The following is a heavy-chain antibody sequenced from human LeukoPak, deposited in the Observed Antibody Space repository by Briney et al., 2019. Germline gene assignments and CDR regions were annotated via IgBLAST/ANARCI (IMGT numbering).Heavy chain of an antibody. V-gene: IGHV3-15*01. D-gene: IGHD3-9*01. CDR3: TRELTENWFDP. J-gene: IGHJ5*02. CDR2: IKSKTDGGTT. CDR1: RFTFSNAW. Sequence: GGSLRLSCAASRFTFSNAWMSWVRQAPGKGLEWVGRIKSKTDGGTTDYAAPVKGRFTISRDDSKNTLYLQMNSLKTEDTAVYYCTRELTENWFDPWGQGTLVTVSS.